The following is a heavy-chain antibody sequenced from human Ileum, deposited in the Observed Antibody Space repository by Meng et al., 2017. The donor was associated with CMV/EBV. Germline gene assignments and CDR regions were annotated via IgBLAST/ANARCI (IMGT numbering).Heavy chain of an antibody. D-gene: IGHD1-1*01. CDR2: IYYSGST. CDR3: ASGSPQLGYV. CDR1: GGSISSGDYY. V-gene: IGHV4-30-4*01. Sequence: QVQRQDPCPGLVKPSQTLSLTCTVSGGSISSGDYYWSWIRQPPGKGLEWIGYIYYSGSTYYNPSLKSRVTISADTSKNQFSLKLNSVTAADTAVYYCASGSPQLGYVWGQGTLVTVSS. J-gene: IGHJ4*02.